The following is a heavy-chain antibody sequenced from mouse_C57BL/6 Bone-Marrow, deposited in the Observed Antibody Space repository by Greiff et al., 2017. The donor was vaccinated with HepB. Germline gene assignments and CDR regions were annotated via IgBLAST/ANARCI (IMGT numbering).Heavy chain of an antibody. CDR3: ARSIFRDYCGTYYAMDY. CDR2: IDPANGNT. V-gene: IGHV14-3*01. D-gene: IGHD1-1*01. J-gene: IGHJ4*01. CDR1: GFNIKNSY. Sequence: EVQLQQSVAELVRPGASVKLSCTASGFNIKNSYMHWVKQRPEQGLEWIGRIDPANGNTKYAPKFQGKATITADTSSNTAYLQLSSLTSEDTAISYCARSIFRDYCGTYYAMDYWGQGTSVTVSS.